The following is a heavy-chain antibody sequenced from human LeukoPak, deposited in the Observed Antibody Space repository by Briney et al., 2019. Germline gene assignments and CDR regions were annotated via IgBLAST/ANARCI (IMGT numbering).Heavy chain of an antibody. CDR3: ARAAHLRYGSGSDNNY. J-gene: IGHJ4*02. D-gene: IGHD3-10*01. CDR2: ISAYNGNT. CDR1: GYTFTRYG. Sequence: ASVKVSCKASGYTFTRYGISWVRQAPGQGLEWMGWISAYNGNTKYAQKLQGRVTMTTDSSTSTAYMELRSLRSDAMAVYYCARAAHLRYGSGSDNNYGGQGTLVTVSS. V-gene: IGHV1-18*03.